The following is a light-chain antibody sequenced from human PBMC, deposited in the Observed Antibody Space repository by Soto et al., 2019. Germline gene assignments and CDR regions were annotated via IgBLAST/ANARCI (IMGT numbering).Light chain of an antibody. CDR3: CSYAGSDTYV. CDR1: SSDVGNYNS. V-gene: IGLV2-11*01. CDR2: DVT. Sequence: QSVLTQPRSVSVSPTQSVTISCTGTSSDVGNYNSVSWYEQHPGKAPKLMIYDVTKRPSGVPDRFSGSKSGNTASLTISGLQTEDEADYYCCSYAGSDTYVFGTGTKVTVL. J-gene: IGLJ1*01.